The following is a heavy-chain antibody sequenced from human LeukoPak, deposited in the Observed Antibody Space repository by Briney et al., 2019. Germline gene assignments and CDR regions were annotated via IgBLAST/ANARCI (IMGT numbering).Heavy chain of an antibody. V-gene: IGHV3-30*18. D-gene: IGHD5-18*01. CDR2: ISYDGSNK. CDR1: GFTFSSYG. J-gene: IGHJ4*02. Sequence: GGSLRLSCAASGFTFSSYGMHWVRQAPGKGLEWVAAISYDGSNKYYADSVKGRFTISRDNSKNTLYLQMNSLRAEDTAVYYCAKAPTKTAMVSAYWGQGTLVTVSS. CDR3: AKAPTKTAMVSAY.